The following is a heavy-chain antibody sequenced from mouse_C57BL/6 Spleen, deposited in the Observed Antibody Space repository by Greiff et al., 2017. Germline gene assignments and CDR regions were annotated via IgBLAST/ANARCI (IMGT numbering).Heavy chain of an antibody. V-gene: IGHV7-3*01. CDR3: ARYSRGRGDAMDY. Sequence: EVKLMESGGGLVQPGGSLSLSCAASGFTFTDYYMSWVRQPPGKALEWLGFIRNKANGYTTEYSASVKGRFTISRDNSQSILYLQMNALRAEDSATYYCARYSRGRGDAMDYWGQGTSVTVSS. CDR2: IRNKANGYTT. CDR1: GFTFTDYY. D-gene: IGHD3-3*01. J-gene: IGHJ4*01.